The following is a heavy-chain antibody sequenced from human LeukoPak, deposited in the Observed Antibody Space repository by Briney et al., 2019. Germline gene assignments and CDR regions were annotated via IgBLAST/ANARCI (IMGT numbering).Heavy chain of an antibody. V-gene: IGHV3-23*01. CDR1: GFTFSSYA. D-gene: IGHD2-2*02. Sequence: GGSLRLSCAASGFTFSSYAMSWVRQAPGKGLGWVSAISGSGGSTYYADPVKGRFTISRDNSKNTLYLQMNSLRAEDTAVYYCAKDLYCSSTSCYTLGYWGQGTLVTVSS. CDR3: AKDLYCSSTSCYTLGY. CDR2: ISGSGGST. J-gene: IGHJ4*02.